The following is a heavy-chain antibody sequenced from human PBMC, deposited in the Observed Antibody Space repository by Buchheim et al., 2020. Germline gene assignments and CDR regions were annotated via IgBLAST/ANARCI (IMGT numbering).Heavy chain of an antibody. CDR3: APTIRGWPDFDY. J-gene: IGHJ4*02. V-gene: IGHV3-23*01. D-gene: IGHD2-15*01. CDR2: ISDSGGST. Sequence: EVQLLESGGGLVQPGGSLRLSCAASGFTFSSYAMNWVRQAPGKGLEWVSTISDSGGSTYYADSVKGRFTIFRAHSKNTLYLQMNSLRAEDTAVYYCAPTIRGWPDFDYWGQGTL. CDR1: GFTFSSYA.